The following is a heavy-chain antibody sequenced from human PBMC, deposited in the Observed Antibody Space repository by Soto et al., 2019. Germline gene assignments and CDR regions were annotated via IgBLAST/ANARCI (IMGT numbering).Heavy chain of an antibody. CDR2: VYYSGYT. D-gene: IGHD3-9*01. CDR1: GGSISSSTYF. V-gene: IGHV4-39*01. Sequence: PSETLSLTCTVSGGSISSSTYFWAWIRQPPGKGLEWIGSVYYSGYTSYNPSLKSRVTISVDTSKKQFSLKLRSVTTADTAVYYCARRYYDTLTGYYQGGSWFDPWGQGTLVTVSS. J-gene: IGHJ5*02. CDR3: ARRYYDTLTGYYQGGSWFDP.